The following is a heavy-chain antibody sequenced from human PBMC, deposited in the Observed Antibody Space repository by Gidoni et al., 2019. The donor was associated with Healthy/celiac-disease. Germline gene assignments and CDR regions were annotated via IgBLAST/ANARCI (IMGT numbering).Heavy chain of an antibody. D-gene: IGHD6-13*01. CDR3: ARGYSSSWYYFDY. CDR2: IKQYGSEK. Sequence: EVQLVESGGGLVQPGGSLRLSCAASGFTFSSYWMSWVRQAPGKGLEWVANIKQYGSEKYYVDSVKGRFTISRDNAKNSLYLQMNSLRAEDTAVYYCARGYSSSWYYFDYWGQGTLVTVSS. J-gene: IGHJ4*02. CDR1: GFTFSSYW. V-gene: IGHV3-7*03.